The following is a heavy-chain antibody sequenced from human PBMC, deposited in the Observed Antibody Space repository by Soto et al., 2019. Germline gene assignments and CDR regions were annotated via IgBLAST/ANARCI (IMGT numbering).Heavy chain of an antibody. D-gene: IGHD3-22*01. CDR1: GGSISSYY. CDR3: AREEYYYDSSGYDRWFDP. CDR2: IYYSGST. V-gene: IGHV4-59*01. J-gene: IGHJ5*02. Sequence: SETLSLTCTVSGGSISSYYWSWIRQPPGKGLEWIGYIYYSGSTNYNPSLKSRVTISVDTSKNQFSLKLSSVTTADTAVYYCAREEYYYDSSGYDRWFDPWGQGTLVTVSS.